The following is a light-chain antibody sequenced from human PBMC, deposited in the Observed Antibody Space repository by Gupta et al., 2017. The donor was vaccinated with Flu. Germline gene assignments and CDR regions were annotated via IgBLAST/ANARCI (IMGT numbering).Light chain of an antibody. Sequence: SNIGDNFLAWYQQLPGTPPKLLIFENNRRPSDIPDRFAGSKSGTSATLGITGLQTGDESDYYCGTWDSSLSAGRVFGGGTKLTVL. CDR3: GTWDSSLSAGRV. J-gene: IGLJ3*02. CDR1: SNIGDNF. V-gene: IGLV1-51*02. CDR2: ENN.